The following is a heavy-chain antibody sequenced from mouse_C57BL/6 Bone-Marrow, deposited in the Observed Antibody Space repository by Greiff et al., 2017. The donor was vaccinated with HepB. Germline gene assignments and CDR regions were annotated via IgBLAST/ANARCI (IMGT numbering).Heavy chain of an antibody. CDR2: IYPRSGNT. D-gene: IGHD1-1*01. CDR1: GYTFTSYG. V-gene: IGHV1-81*01. CDR3: AETTVVATPFFDY. Sequence: QVQLQQSGAELARPGASVKLSCKASGYTFTSYGISWVKQRTGQGLEWIGEIYPRSGNTYYNEKFKGKATLTADKSSSTAYMELRSLTSEDSAVYFCAETTVVATPFFDYWGQGTTLTVSS. J-gene: IGHJ2*01.